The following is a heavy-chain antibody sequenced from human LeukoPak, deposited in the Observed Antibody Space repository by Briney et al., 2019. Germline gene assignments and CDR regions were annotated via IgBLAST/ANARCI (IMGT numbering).Heavy chain of an antibody. CDR3: ARDRAAADYTYYFDY. CDR2: IYTSGST. CDR1: GGSISSYY. D-gene: IGHD6-13*01. Sequence: SETLSLTCTVFGGSISSYYWSWIRQPAGKGLEWIGRIYTSGSTNYNPSLKSRVTMSVDTSKNQFSLKLSSVTAADTAVYYCARDRAAADYTYYFDYWGQGTLVTVSS. J-gene: IGHJ4*02. V-gene: IGHV4-4*07.